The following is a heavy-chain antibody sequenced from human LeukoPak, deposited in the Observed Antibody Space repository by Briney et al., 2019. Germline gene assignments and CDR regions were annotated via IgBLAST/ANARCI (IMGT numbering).Heavy chain of an antibody. J-gene: IGHJ4*02. CDR2: IIPIFGTA. V-gene: IGHV1-69*13. D-gene: IGHD4-17*01. CDR3: AREKSYGDYAPG. CDR1: GGTFSSYA. Sequence: SVKVSCKASGGTFSSYAISWVRQAPGQGLEWMGGIIPIFGTANYAQKFQGRVTITADESTSTAYMELSSLRSEDTAVYYCAREKSYGDYAPGWGQGTLVTVSS.